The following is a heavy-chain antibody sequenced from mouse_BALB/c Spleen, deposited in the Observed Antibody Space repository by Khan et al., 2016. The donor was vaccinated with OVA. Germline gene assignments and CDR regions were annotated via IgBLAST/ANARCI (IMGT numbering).Heavy chain of an antibody. CDR2: ISYSGST. CDR3: AREGSRYNYAMDY. D-gene: IGHD1-1*01. CDR1: GYSITSDYA. V-gene: IGHV3-2*02. J-gene: IGHJ4*01. Sequence: VQLKQSGPGLVKPSQSLSLTCTVTGYSITSDYAWNWIRQFPGNKLEWMGYISYSGSTNYNPSLKSRISITRDPSKNQFFLQLNSVTTEDTATYYCAREGSRYNYAMDYWGQGTSVTVSS.